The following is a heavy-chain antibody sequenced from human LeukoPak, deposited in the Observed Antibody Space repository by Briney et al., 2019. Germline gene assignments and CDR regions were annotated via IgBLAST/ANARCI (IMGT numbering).Heavy chain of an antibody. D-gene: IGHD1-26*01. V-gene: IGHV1-2*02. CDR3: ASYSVRGVGAHDY. CDR1: GYTFTGYY. CDR2: INPNSGGT. J-gene: IGHJ4*02. Sequence: AASVKVSCTASGYTFTGYYMHWVRPAPGQGLEWVGWINPNSGGTNYAQKFQGRVTMTRDTSISTAYMELSRLRSDDTAVYYCASYSVRGVGAHDYWGQGTLVTVSS.